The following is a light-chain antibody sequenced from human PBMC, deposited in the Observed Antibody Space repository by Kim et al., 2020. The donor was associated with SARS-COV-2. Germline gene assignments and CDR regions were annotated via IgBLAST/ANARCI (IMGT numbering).Light chain of an antibody. CDR2: YAS. J-gene: IGKJ4*02. V-gene: IGKV6-21*01. CDR1: QSIGTS. CDR3: HQTTSFPLS. Sequence: VTPKGTVTITCRASQSIGTSLHWYQQKPDQAPKLLSEYASQSVSGVPSRFSGSGSGTDFTLTINSLEPEDAATYYCHQTTSFPLSFGGGTKVDIK.